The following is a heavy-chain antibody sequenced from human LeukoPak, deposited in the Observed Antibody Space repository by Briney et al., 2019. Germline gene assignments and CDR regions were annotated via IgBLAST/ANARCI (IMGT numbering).Heavy chain of an antibody. CDR3: ARALGYSSSPWGDSGSPAEYFQH. J-gene: IGHJ1*01. CDR2: INPNSGGT. CDR1: GYTFTGYY. D-gene: IGHD6-6*01. V-gene: IGHV1-2*02. Sequence: ASVKVSCKASGYTFTGYYMHWVRQAPGQGLEWMGWINPNSGGTNYAQKLQGRVTMTTDTSTSTAYMELRSLRSDDTAVYYCARALGYSSSPWGDSGSPAEYFQHWGQGTLVTVSS.